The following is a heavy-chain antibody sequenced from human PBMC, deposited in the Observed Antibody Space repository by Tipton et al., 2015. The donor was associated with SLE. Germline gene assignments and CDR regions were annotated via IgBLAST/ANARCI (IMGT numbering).Heavy chain of an antibody. D-gene: IGHD3-3*01. CDR1: GGSISSYY. Sequence: TLSLTCTVSGGSISSYYWSWIRQPPGKGLEWIGYIYYSGSTNYNPSLKSRVTISVDTSKNQFSLKLSSVTASDTAVYYCARASTWSYYYYYMDVWGKGTTVTVSS. V-gene: IGHV4-59*01. J-gene: IGHJ6*03. CDR3: ARASTWSYYYYYMDV. CDR2: IYYSGST.